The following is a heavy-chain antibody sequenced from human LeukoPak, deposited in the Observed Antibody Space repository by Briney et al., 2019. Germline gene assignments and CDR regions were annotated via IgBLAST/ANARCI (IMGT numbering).Heavy chain of an antibody. J-gene: IGHJ4*02. CDR3: ARDSCSSTSCYKELDS. CDR1: GGSISSSSYY. CDR2: IYYSGST. V-gene: IGHV4-39*07. D-gene: IGHD2-2*02. Sequence: PSETLSLTCTVSGGSISSSSYYCGWIRQPPGKGLEWIGSIYYSGSTYYNPSLNSRGTISVDTSKNQFSLKLSSVTAADTAVYYCARDSCSSTSCYKELDSWGQGTLVTVSS.